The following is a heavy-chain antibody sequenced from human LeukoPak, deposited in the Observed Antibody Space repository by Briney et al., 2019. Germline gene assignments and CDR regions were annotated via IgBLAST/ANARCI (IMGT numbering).Heavy chain of an antibody. CDR2: ISDDGSNT. J-gene: IGHJ6*02. V-gene: IGHV3-30*18. Sequence: GRSLGLSCAASGFAFGTYGMHWVRQAPGKGLDWVAVISDDGSNTYYADSVKGRFTISRDNSKNTLYLQMNSLRAEDTAVYYCAKVHSSSYYYGMDVWGQGTTVTVSS. CDR1: GFAFGTYG. D-gene: IGHD6-6*01. CDR3: AKVHSSSYYYGMDV.